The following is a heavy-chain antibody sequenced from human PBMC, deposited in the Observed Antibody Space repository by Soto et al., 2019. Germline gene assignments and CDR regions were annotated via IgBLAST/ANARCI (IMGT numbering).Heavy chain of an antibody. CDR1: GVSITSSSYY. J-gene: IGHJ5*02. D-gene: IGHD1-26*01. Sequence: QLRLRESGPGLVKPSETLSLTCTVSGVSITSSSYYWGWIRQPPGNGLEWIGSIYYSGSTYYNPSLKSRVTISVDTSKNQFSLKLSSVTAADTAVYYCATQEVGGSYVYTFDPWGQGTLVTVSS. CDR3: ATQEVGGSYVYTFDP. V-gene: IGHV4-39*01. CDR2: IYYSGST.